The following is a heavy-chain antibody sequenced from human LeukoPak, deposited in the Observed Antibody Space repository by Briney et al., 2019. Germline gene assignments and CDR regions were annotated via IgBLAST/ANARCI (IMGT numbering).Heavy chain of an antibody. J-gene: IGHJ4*02. CDR2: ISSSSSYI. CDR3: ARMVVTASDY. Sequence: GGSLRLSCAVSGFTFSSYSMIWVREAPGKGREWVSSISSSSSYIYYADSVKGRFTISRDNAKNSLYLQMNSLRAEDTAVYYCARMVVTASDYWGQGTLVTVSS. D-gene: IGHD2-21*02. V-gene: IGHV3-21*01. CDR1: GFTFSSYS.